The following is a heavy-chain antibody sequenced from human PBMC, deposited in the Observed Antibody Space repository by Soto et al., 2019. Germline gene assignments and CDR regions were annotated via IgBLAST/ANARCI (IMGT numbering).Heavy chain of an antibody. V-gene: IGHV3-7*01. Sequence: EVQLVESGGGLVQPGGSLRLSCAASGFTFSSYWMSWVRQAPGKGLEWVANIKQDGSEKYYVDSVKGRFTISRDNAKNSLYLRMNSLRAEYTAVSYCARRYSSGWYGYFDYWGQGTLVTVSS. CDR2: IKQDGSEK. CDR3: ARRYSSGWYGYFDY. J-gene: IGHJ4*02. CDR1: GFTFSSYW. D-gene: IGHD6-19*01.